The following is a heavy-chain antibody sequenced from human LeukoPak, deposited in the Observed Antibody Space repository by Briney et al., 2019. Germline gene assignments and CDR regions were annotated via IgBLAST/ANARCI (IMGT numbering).Heavy chain of an antibody. CDR1: GFTFSSYA. D-gene: IGHD6-13*01. CDR3: ARDYGSSWFDY. Sequence: PGGSLRLSCAASGFTFSSYAMHWVRQAPGKGLEWVAVISYDGSNKYYADSVKGRFTISRDNSKNTLYLQMNSLRAEDTAVYYCARDYGSSWFDYWGQGTLVTVSS. CDR2: ISYDGSNK. J-gene: IGHJ4*02. V-gene: IGHV3-30-3*01.